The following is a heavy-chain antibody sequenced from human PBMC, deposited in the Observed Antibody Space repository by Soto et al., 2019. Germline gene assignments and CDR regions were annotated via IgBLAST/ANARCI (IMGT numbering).Heavy chain of an antibody. CDR2: IFSSGTT. D-gene: IGHD3-16*01. Sequence: SETLSLTCTVSGGSISSGNKYWSWILQPPGKGLEWIGYIFSSGTTYYNPSPKSRLTMSLDASQNQFSLKLNSLTDADTAVYFCARVPSPFDYYYAMDVWGQGTTVTVSS. V-gene: IGHV4-30-4*01. CDR1: GGSISSGNKY. CDR3: ARVPSPFDYYYAMDV. J-gene: IGHJ6*02.